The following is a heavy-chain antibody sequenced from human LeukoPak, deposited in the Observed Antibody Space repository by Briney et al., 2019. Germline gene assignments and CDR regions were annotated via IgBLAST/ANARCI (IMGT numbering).Heavy chain of an antibody. CDR2: ITTRSDYT. J-gene: IGHJ4*02. CDR1: GFTFDSYS. Sequence: GGSLRLSCAASGFTFDSYSMTWVRQAPGKGLEWVSSITTRSDYTYYTDSVEGRFTISRDDAKNSLYLQMSSLRVEDTAVYYCAKSPEGPDYWGQGTLVTVSS. CDR3: AKSPEGPDY. V-gene: IGHV3-21*01.